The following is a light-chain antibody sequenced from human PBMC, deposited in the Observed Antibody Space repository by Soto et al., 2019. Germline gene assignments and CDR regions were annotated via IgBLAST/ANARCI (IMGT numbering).Light chain of an antibody. Sequence: QSALTQPASVSGSPGQSITMSCTGTSSDVGGYDYVSWYQQHPGEVPKLIIFEVSSRPAWISNRFSASKSGNTASLTISGLQAEDEADYYCSSYTNSSSYVLGTGTKVTVL. CDR1: SSDVGGYDY. V-gene: IGLV2-14*01. CDR2: EVS. J-gene: IGLJ1*01. CDR3: SSYTNSSSYV.